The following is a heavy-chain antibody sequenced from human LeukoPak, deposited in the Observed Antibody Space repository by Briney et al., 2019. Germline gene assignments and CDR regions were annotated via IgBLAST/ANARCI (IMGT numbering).Heavy chain of an antibody. V-gene: IGHV3-30*02. Sequence: GGSLRLSCTASGFSFGTYGMHWVRQAPGKGLEWVAFIRYDGNNKYYADSVKGRFTISRDNSKNTLFLQMNSLRAEDTAVYYCARANYYDSSGYPSFDYWGQGTLVTVSS. D-gene: IGHD3-22*01. CDR2: IRYDGNNK. J-gene: IGHJ4*02. CDR1: GFSFGTYG. CDR3: ARANYYDSSGYPSFDY.